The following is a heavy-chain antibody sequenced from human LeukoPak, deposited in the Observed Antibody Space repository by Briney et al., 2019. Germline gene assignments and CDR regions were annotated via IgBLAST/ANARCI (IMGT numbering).Heavy chain of an antibody. CDR1: GYTFTSYD. CDR3: ASSGMATKPRWDY. D-gene: IGHD5-24*01. Sequence: ASVKVSCKASGYTFTSYDINWVRQATGRGLEWMGWMNPNSGNTGYAQKFQGRVTMTRNTSISTAYMELSSLRSEDTAVYYCASSGMATKPRWDYWGQGTLVTVSS. CDR2: MNPNSGNT. J-gene: IGHJ4*02. V-gene: IGHV1-8*01.